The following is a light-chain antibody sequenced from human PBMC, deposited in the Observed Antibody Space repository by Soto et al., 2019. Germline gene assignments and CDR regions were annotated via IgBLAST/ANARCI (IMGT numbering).Light chain of an antibody. CDR2: EVS. CDR1: SSDVGGYNY. Sequence: QSVLTQPPSASGSPGQSVTISCTGTSSDVGGYNYVSWYQQHPGKAPKLMIYEVSKWPSGVPDRFSGSKSGNTASLTVSGLQAEDEADYYCSSYAGSTVVFGGGTKLTVL. J-gene: IGLJ2*01. V-gene: IGLV2-8*01. CDR3: SSYAGSTVV.